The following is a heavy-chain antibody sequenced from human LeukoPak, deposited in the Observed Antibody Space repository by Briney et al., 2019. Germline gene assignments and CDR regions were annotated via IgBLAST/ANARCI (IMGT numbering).Heavy chain of an antibody. V-gene: IGHV1-46*01. CDR2: INPSGGST. CDR1: GYTFTSDY. D-gene: IGHD5-24*01. Sequence: ASVKVSCKASGYTFTSDYMHWVREGPGQGLEWMGIINPSGGSTSYAQKFQGRVTMTRDMSTSTVYMELSRLRSEDTAVYYCARGEMATAIDYFDYWGQGTLVTVSS. CDR3: ARGEMATAIDYFDY. J-gene: IGHJ4*02.